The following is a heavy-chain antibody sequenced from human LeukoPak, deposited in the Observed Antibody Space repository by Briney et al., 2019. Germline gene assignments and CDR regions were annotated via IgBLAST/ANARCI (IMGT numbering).Heavy chain of an antibody. CDR1: GYTLTELS. D-gene: IGHD3-10*01. J-gene: IGHJ4*02. Sequence: GASVKVSRKVSGYTLTELSMHWVRQAPGKGLEWMGGFDPEDGETIYAQKFQGRVTMTEDTSTDTAYMELSSLRSEDTAVYYCAAMYTVREVIIGDDYWGQGTLVTVSS. CDR3: AAMYTVREVIIGDDY. CDR2: FDPEDGET. V-gene: IGHV1-24*01.